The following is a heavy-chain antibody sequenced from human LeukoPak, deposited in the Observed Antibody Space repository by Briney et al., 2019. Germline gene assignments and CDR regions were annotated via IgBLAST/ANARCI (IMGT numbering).Heavy chain of an antibody. J-gene: IGHJ4*02. D-gene: IGHD6-13*01. CDR3: AREDQQLAGNLDY. CDR1: GFTVSSTC. CDR2: IYSGGST. Sequence: GGSLRLSCAASGFTVSSTCMSWVRQAPGKGLEWVSVIYSGGSTYYADSVKGRFTISRDNSKNTLCLQMNSLRAEDTAVYYCAREDQQLAGNLDYWGQGTLVTVSS. V-gene: IGHV3-53*01.